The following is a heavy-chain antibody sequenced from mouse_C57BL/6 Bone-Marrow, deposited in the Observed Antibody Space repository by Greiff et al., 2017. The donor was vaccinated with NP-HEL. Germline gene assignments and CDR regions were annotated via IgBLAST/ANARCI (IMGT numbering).Heavy chain of an antibody. J-gene: IGHJ3*01. CDR3: ARRLPPFAY. Sequence: VQLQESGAELARPGASVKLSCKASGYTFTSYGISWVKQRTGQGLEWIGEIYPRSGNTYYNEKFKGKATLTADKSSSTAYMELRSLTSEDSAVYFCARRLPPFAYWGQGTLVTVSA. CDR2: IYPRSGNT. V-gene: IGHV1-81*01. CDR1: GYTFTSYG. D-gene: IGHD2-4*01.